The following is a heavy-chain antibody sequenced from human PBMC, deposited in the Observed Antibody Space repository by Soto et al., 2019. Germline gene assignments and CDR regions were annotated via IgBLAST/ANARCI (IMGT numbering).Heavy chain of an antibody. CDR2: IYHSGST. V-gene: IGHV4-38-2*02. CDR3: ARDLVHGDYDYYYYDMEG. J-gene: IGHJ6*02. D-gene: IGHD4-17*01. Sequence: PSKTLSLTCAVSGYSISSDFYWVWIRQPPGKGLEWIGSIYHSGSTYYNPSLKSRVTMSVDTSKNQFSLKLSSVSAADTAVYYCARDLVHGDYDYYYYDMEGWGQGTTVTVSS. CDR1: GYSISSDFY.